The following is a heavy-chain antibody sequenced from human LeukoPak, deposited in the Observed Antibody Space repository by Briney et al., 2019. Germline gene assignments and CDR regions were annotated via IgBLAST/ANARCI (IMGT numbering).Heavy chain of an antibody. CDR3: ARESGGNTPYYFDY. D-gene: IGHD2-2*02. CDR1: GFTFSTYA. Sequence: PGGSLRLSCAASGFTFSTYALHWVRQAPGKGLEWVAVISYDDGSNKYYADSVKGRFTISRDNSKNTLYLQVNSLRTEDTAVYYCARESGGNTPYYFDYWGQGTLVTVSS. J-gene: IGHJ4*02. V-gene: IGHV3-30*04. CDR2: ISYDDGSNK.